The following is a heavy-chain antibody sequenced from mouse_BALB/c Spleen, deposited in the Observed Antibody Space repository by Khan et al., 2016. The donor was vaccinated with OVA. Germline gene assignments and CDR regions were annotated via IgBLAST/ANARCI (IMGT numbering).Heavy chain of an antibody. CDR1: GFSLTSYG. J-gene: IGHJ3*01. Sequence: VVPVVSGPGLVAPSQSLSITCTVSGFSLTSYGVPWVRQPPGKGLEWLGVLWAGGSPNYNSALMSRLSISKDNSKNQVFLKMNSLQTDDTAMYYCARPYYGSAWVAYWGQGTLVTVSA. CDR2: LWAGGSP. D-gene: IGHD1-1*01. V-gene: IGHV2-9*02. CDR3: ARPYYGSAWVAY.